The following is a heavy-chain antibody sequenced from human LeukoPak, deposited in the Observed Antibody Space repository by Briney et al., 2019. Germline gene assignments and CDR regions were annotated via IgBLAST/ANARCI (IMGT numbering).Heavy chain of an antibody. V-gene: IGHV3-30-3*01. CDR2: MSVNGVNK. D-gene: IGHD2-15*01. J-gene: IGHJ3*02. Sequence: PRTSLRLSCVASGFSFSSYSIHWVRRVPGKGLEWVAVMSVNGVNKYYADSVRGRFTVSRDISKNTQFLQMNSLRFEDTAVYFCVRESCSGGSCTYDPFDIWGHGTMITVST. CDR1: GFSFSSYS. CDR3: VRESCSGGSCTYDPFDI.